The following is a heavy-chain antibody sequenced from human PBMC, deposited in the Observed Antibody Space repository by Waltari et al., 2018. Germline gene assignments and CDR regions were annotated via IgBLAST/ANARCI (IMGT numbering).Heavy chain of an antibody. CDR1: GFSLSNARMG. D-gene: IGHD3-22*01. CDR3: ARISRYYDSSGYYYDY. CDR2: IFSNDEK. V-gene: IGHV2-26*01. J-gene: IGHJ4*02. Sequence: QVTLKESGPVLVKPTEPLTLTCTVSGFSLSNARMGVSWIRQPPGKALERLAHIFSNDEKSYRTSLKSRFTISKDNSKSQVVLTMTNMDPVDTATYYCARISRYYDSSGYYYDYWGQGTRVTVSS.